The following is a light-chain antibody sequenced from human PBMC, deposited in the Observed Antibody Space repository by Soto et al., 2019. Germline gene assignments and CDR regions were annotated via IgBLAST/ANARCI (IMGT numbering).Light chain of an antibody. J-gene: IGKJ2*01. CDR2: DAS. CDR1: QSVSSDY. Sequence: EVVLTQSPGTLSLSSGERATLSCRASQSVSSDYLAWYQQRPGQAPRLLISDASNRAPGTPDRFSGSGSGTDFTLTISSLEPDDSAVYYCQQFGGSPMYTFGQGTKLEIK. CDR3: QQFGGSPMYT. V-gene: IGKV3-20*01.